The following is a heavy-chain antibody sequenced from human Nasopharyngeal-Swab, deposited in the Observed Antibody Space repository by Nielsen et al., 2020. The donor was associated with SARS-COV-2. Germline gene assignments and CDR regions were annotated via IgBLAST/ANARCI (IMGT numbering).Heavy chain of an antibody. CDR3: ARKSPGYYGWFDP. CDR2: IIPIFGTA. J-gene: IGHJ5*02. D-gene: IGHD3-10*01. V-gene: IGHV1-69*13. Sequence: SVKVSCKASGGTFSSYAISWVRQAPGQGLEWMGGIIPIFGTANYAQKFQGRVTITADESTSTAYMELSSLRSEDTDVYYCARKSPGYYGWFDPWGQGTLVTVSS. CDR1: GGTFSSYA.